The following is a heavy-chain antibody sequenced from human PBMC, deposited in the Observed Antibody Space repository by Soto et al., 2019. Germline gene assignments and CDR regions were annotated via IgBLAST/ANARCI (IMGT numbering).Heavy chain of an antibody. CDR2: MYHSGDT. D-gene: IGHD6-25*01. J-gene: IGHJ3*01. Sequence: EILSLTCADSGYSSSSGYYWGWIRQPPGKGLEWIGNMYHSGDTYYNPSLKSRVAISVDTSKNHFSLKLSSVTAADTAVYYCARKAQRGAALDFSGPGTIV. V-gene: IGHV4-38-2*01. CDR1: GYSSSSGYY. CDR3: ARKAQRGAALDF.